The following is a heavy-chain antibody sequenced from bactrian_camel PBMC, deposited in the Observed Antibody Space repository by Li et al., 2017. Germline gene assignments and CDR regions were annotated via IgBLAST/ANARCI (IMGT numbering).Heavy chain of an antibody. D-gene: IGHD5*01. J-gene: IGHJ4*01. CDR3: ARGRGSCLY. V-gene: IGHV3S31*01. Sequence: VQLVESGGGLVRPGGSLRLSCAASGFAFSTAMSWVRQGSGKGLESVAVITSDGSRTYYTDPVKGRFTISRDNANNTLYLQMNSLRREDSAVYYCARGRGSCLYWGQGTQVTVS. CDR2: ITSDGSRT. CDR1: GFAFSTA.